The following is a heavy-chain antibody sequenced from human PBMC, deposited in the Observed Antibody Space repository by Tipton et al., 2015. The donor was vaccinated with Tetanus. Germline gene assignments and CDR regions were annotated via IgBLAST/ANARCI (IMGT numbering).Heavy chain of an antibody. J-gene: IGHJ4*02. Sequence: TLSLTCALSGGHITTGGYSWGWIRQTPGQGLEWIGYIYQTDSTYYNPSLRSRLTISISRSKNQFSLKLTSVTAADTAVYYCVRGRGLGAYSFGFEYWGQGAQVIVSS. CDR3: VRGRGLGAYSFGFEY. D-gene: IGHD5-18*01. CDR1: GGHITTGGYS. V-gene: IGHV4-30-2*01. CDR2: IYQTDST.